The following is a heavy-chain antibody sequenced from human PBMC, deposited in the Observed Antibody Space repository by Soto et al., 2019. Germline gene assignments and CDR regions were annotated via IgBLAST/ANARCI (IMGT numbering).Heavy chain of an antibody. CDR2: IIPIFGTA. J-gene: IGHJ4*02. D-gene: IGHD3-3*01. CDR1: GGTFSSYA. V-gene: IGHV1-69*13. CDR3: AVRYYDFWSGPVYFDY. Sequence: SVKVSCKASGGTFSSYAISWVRQAPGQGLEWMGGIIPIFGTANYAQKFQGRVTITADESTSTAYMELSSLRSEDTAVYYCAVRYYDFWSGPVYFDYWGQGTLVTVSS.